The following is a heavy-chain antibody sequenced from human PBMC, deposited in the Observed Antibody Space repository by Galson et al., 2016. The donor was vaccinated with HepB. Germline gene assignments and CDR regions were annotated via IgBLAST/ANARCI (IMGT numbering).Heavy chain of an antibody. CDR2: ISSSGEHI. J-gene: IGHJ4*02. CDR3: AKVGFSDLDY. V-gene: IGHV3-23*01. CDR1: GFTFSSYA. Sequence: SLRLSCAASGFTFSSYAMSRVRQSPGEGLEWVSSISSSGEHISYADSVKGRFTISRDNSKNTGSLLMSTLRADDTAIYYCAKVGFSDLDYWGQGTPVTVSS. D-gene: IGHD1-26*01.